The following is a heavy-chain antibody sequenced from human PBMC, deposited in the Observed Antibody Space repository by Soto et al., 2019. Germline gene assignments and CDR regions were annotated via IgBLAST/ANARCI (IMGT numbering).Heavy chain of an antibody. Sequence: QVQLQESGPGLVKPSQTLSLTCTVSGGSISSGGYYWSWIRQHPGKGLEWIGYIYYSGNTHYNPSLKSRVSISVDTSKNQFSLKLSSVTAADTAVFYCARTLFDSSGLHFDYWGQGTLVTVSS. CDR1: GGSISSGGYY. CDR3: ARTLFDSSGLHFDY. J-gene: IGHJ4*02. D-gene: IGHD3-22*01. V-gene: IGHV4-31*03. CDR2: IYYSGNT.